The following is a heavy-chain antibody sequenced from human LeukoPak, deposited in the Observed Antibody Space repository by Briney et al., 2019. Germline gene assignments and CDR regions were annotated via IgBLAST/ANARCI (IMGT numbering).Heavy chain of an antibody. CDR3: VRYSYGHKHYFDY. V-gene: IGHV1-46*01. CDR1: GYTFTSYY. Sequence: ASVKVSCKASGYTFTSYYMHWVRQAPGQGLEWKGIINPSGGSTSYAQKFQGRVTMTRDMSTRKVYMELSILRSEDTAVYYCVRYSYGHKHYFDYWGQGTLVTVSS. D-gene: IGHD5-18*01. J-gene: IGHJ4*02. CDR2: INPSGGST.